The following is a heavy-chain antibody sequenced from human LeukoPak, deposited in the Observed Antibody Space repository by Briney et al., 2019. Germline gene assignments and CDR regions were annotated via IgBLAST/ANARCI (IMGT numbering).Heavy chain of an antibody. CDR2: ISGGGRST. Sequence: PGGSLRLSCAASGFTFNNYAMTWVRQAPGKGLEWVSGISGGGRSTYYADSVKGRFTISRDNSKNTLYLQMNSLRAEDTAVYYCARDQNYYGSGRRLTANDYWGQGTLVTVSS. D-gene: IGHD3-10*01. CDR1: GFTFNNYA. V-gene: IGHV3-23*01. J-gene: IGHJ4*02. CDR3: ARDQNYYGSGRRLTANDY.